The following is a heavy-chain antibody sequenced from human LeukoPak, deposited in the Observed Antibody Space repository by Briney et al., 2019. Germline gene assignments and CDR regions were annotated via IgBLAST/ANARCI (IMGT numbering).Heavy chain of an antibody. V-gene: IGHV1-18*01. CDR3: TRDDGKGSASYSFDY. CDR1: GYTFINYG. CDR2: VSAYNGDT. Sequence: ASVKVSCKSSGYTFINYGISWVQQAPGQGLEWMGWVSAYNGDTNYAQKLQGRVTMTTDTSTSTAYMEVRSLRSDDTAVYYCTRDDGKGSASYSFDYWGQGTLVTVSS. D-gene: IGHD3-10*01. J-gene: IGHJ4*02.